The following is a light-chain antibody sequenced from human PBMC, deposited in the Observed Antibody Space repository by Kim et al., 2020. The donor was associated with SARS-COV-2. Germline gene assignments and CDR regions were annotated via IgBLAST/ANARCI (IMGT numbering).Light chain of an antibody. CDR1: SLRSYY. J-gene: IGLJ2*01. Sequence: VALGQTVRITCQGDSLRSYYATGYQRKPGQAPIVVIYGKNNRPPGIPDRSSGSSSGNTASLTITGTKAVDEADYYCNSRDSNDNVVFGGGTQLTVL. CDR2: GKN. V-gene: IGLV3-19*01. CDR3: NSRDSNDNVV.